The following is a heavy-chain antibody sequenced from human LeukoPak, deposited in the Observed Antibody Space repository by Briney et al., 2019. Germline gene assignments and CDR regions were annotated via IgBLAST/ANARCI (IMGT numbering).Heavy chain of an antibody. Sequence: SETLSLTCIVSGYSISSGYYWGWIRQPPGKGLEWIGSIYHSGSTNYNPSLKGRVTISVDTSKNQFSLKLSSVTAADTAVYYCARVYCTGGSCYFDYWGQGTLVTVSS. CDR3: ARVYCTGGSCYFDY. V-gene: IGHV4-38-2*02. CDR1: GYSISSGYY. CDR2: IYHSGST. D-gene: IGHD2-15*01. J-gene: IGHJ4*02.